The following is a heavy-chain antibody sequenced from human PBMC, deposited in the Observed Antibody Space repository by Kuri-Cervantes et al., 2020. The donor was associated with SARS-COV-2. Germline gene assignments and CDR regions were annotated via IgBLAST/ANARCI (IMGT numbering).Heavy chain of an antibody. D-gene: IGHD3-9*01. V-gene: IGHV3-66*01. J-gene: IGHJ4*02. CDR3: GRVSDDTGHYRPFDY. CDR2: TYSGGNA. Sequence: GGSLRLSCAVSGFTVSRNYMSWVRQAPGKGLEWVSVTYSGGNAYYADSVKGRFTISRDNTKNSLFLQMNSLRAEDTAVYYCGRVSDDTGHYRPFDYWGQGTVVTVSS. CDR1: GFTVSRNY.